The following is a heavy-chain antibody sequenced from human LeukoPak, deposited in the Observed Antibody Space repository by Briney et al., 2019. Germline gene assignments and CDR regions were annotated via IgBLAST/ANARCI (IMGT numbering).Heavy chain of an antibody. CDR3: ARDLKLALPASSGYCYGMDV. CDR2: INEDGSAK. V-gene: IGHV3-7*01. Sequence: GGSLRLSCAAPGFSFSSYSMTWVRQAPGKGLERVSNINEDGSAKYNVDSVKGRITISRDNAGKSLCLQISNLRDEDTAVYYCARDLKLALPASSGYCYGMDVWGQGTTVTVSS. CDR1: GFSFSSYS. D-gene: IGHD1-1*01. J-gene: IGHJ6*02.